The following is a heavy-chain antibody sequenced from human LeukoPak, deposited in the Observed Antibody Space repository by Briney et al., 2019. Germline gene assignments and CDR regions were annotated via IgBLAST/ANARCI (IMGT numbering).Heavy chain of an antibody. J-gene: IGHJ4*02. V-gene: IGHV1-46*01. Sequence: ASVKVSCKASGYTFSNYYLHWVRQAPGQGLEWMAKINPSGSGTSYAQKFQGRVSVTRDTSTGTVYMELSSLTSEDTAVYYCARVHRLDSSGWHWGQGTLVTVSS. CDR2: INPSGSGT. D-gene: IGHD6-19*01. CDR3: ARVHRLDSSGWH. CDR1: GYTFSNYY.